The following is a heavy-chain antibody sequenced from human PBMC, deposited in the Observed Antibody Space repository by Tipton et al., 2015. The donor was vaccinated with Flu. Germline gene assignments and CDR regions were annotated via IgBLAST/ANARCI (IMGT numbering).Heavy chain of an antibody. V-gene: IGHV1-18*01. D-gene: IGHD5-12*01. CDR3: ARNLEFSGYEREVGFDF. Sequence: QLVQSGAEVKKPGASVKVSCKASGYTFTSYGISWVRQAPGQGLERMGRISAYNGNTNHAQKPQGRVPMTSDTSTSTAYMELRSLRSDDTAVYYCARNLEFSGYEREVGFDFWGQGTLVPVSS. CDR1: GYTFTSYG. CDR2: ISAYNGNT. J-gene: IGHJ4*02.